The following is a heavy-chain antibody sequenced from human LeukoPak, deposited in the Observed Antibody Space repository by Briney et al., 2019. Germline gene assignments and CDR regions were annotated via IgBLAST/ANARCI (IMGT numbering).Heavy chain of an antibody. Sequence: PGGSLRLSCAASGFTFSSYAMSWVRQAPGKGLGWVSGISGSGASTYYADSVKGRYIISRDNSKNTLYLQMNSLRAEDTAVYYCAKANYYGSGSLSDWGQGTLVTVSS. CDR3: AKANYYGSGSLSD. V-gene: IGHV3-23*01. D-gene: IGHD3-10*01. J-gene: IGHJ4*02. CDR1: GFTFSSYA. CDR2: ISGSGAST.